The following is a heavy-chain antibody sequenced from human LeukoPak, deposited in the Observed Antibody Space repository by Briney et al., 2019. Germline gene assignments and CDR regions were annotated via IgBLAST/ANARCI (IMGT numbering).Heavy chain of an antibody. CDR3: ARESITGTTGAFDI. D-gene: IGHD1-20*01. V-gene: IGHV4-61*10. Sequence: SETLSLTCTVSGDSISSGSYYWSWIRQPAGKGLEWIGHIYISGSTNYNPSLKSRVTISVDTSKNQFSLKLSSVTAADTAVYYCARESITGTTGAFDIWGQGTMVTVSS. J-gene: IGHJ3*02. CDR2: IYISGST. CDR1: GDSISSGSYY.